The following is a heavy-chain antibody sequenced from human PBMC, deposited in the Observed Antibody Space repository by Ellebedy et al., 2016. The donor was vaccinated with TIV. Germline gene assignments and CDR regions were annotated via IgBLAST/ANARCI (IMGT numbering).Heavy chain of an antibody. D-gene: IGHD3-10*01. CDR1: GFTFSTYG. V-gene: IGHV3-23*01. CDR3: VKDRGSGTFHYFDY. J-gene: IGHJ4*02. Sequence: GESLKISXAASGFTFSTYGMTWVRQAPGKGLEWVSTIRNTGGATYYADSVKGRFTISRDNSKNTQYLQMNSLRVEDTAVYYCVKDRGSGTFHYFDYWGQGTLVTVSS. CDR2: IRNTGGAT.